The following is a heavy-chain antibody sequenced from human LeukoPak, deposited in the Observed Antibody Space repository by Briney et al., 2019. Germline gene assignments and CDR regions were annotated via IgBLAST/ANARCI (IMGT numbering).Heavy chain of an antibody. D-gene: IGHD6-19*01. CDR2: ISSSGSTI. CDR1: GFTFSDYY. Sequence: PGRSLRLSCAASGFTFSDYYMSWIRQAPGKGLEWVSYISSSGSTIYYADSVKGRFTISRDNAKSSLYLQMDSLRAEDTAVYYCARVYSSGWYALDYWGQGTLVTVSS. CDR3: ARVYSSGWYALDY. V-gene: IGHV3-11*01. J-gene: IGHJ4*02.